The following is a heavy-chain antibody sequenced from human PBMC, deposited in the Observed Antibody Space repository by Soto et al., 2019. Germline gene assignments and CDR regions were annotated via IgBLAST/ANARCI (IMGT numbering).Heavy chain of an antibody. J-gene: IGHJ6*02. Sequence: SETLSLTCVVSGGPVSGDDLYWSWIRHLPGKGLEWIANVYHTGTTYYNPSLKSRVSISVDTSKKQFSLKLSSVTAADTAVYYCARGTPNYYGSGSYYKRGYYYGMDVWGQGTTVTVSS. CDR1: GGPVSGDDLY. CDR3: ARGTPNYYGSGSYYKRGYYYGMDV. CDR2: VYHTGTT. D-gene: IGHD3-10*01. V-gene: IGHV4-31*02.